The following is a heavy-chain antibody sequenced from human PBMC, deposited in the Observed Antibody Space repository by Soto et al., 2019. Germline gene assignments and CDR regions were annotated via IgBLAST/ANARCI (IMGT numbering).Heavy chain of an antibody. CDR1: GGSISSYY. V-gene: IGHV4-59*01. Sequence: TLSLTCTVSGGSISSYYWSWIRQPPGKGLEWIGYIYYSGSTNYNPSLKSRVTISVDTSKNQFSLKLSSVTAADTAVYYCARRGHDSSGYYSGIDIWGQGTMVTVSS. CDR2: IYYSGST. D-gene: IGHD3-22*01. CDR3: ARRGHDSSGYYSGIDI. J-gene: IGHJ3*02.